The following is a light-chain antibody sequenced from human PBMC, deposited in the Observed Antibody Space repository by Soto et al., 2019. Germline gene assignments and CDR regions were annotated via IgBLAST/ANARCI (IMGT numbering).Light chain of an antibody. V-gene: IGLV2-8*01. Sequence: QSALTQPPSASGSPGQSVTISCTGTSSDVGGYNYVSWYQQYPGKVPKLRVYEVNKRPSGVPDRFSGSKSGNTASLTVSGIQAEDHAYYYCTSYAGGHHVFGTGTKLTVL. CDR2: EVN. J-gene: IGLJ1*01. CDR3: TSYAGGHHV. CDR1: SSDVGGYNY.